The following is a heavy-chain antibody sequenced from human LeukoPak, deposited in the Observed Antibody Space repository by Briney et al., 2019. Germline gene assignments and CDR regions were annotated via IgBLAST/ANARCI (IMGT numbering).Heavy chain of an antibody. J-gene: IGHJ5*02. CDR3: ARTYSSSWGDWFDP. D-gene: IGHD6-13*01. CDR1: GYTFTSYG. CDR2: ISAYNGNT. Sequence: EASVKVSCKASGYTFTSYGISWVRQAPGQGLEWMGWISAYNGNTNYAQKLQGRVTMTTDTSTSTAYMELRSLRSDDTAVYYCARTYSSSWGDWFDPWGQGTLVTVSS. V-gene: IGHV1-18*01.